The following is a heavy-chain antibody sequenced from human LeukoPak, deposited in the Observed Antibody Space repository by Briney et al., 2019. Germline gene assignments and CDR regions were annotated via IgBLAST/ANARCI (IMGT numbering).Heavy chain of an antibody. CDR3: ARARAAFGVVQVGY. V-gene: IGHV3-74*01. Sequence: PGGSLRLSCAASTFTFSRYWMHWVRQAPGKGLVWVSRINSDGTNTYYADSVKGRFTISRDNTKNTLYLQMNSLRTEDTAVYYCARARAAFGVVQVGYWGQGTLVTVSS. J-gene: IGHJ4*02. CDR2: INSDGTNT. CDR1: TFTFSRYW. D-gene: IGHD3-3*01.